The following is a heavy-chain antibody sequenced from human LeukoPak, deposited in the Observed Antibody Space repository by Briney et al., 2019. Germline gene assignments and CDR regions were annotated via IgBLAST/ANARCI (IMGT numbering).Heavy chain of an antibody. J-gene: IGHJ1*01. CDR3: ARSYRSGWYLVQD. CDR1: GYTFTGYY. V-gene: IGHV1-2*02. Sequence: GASVKVSCTASGYTFTGYYMHWVRQAPGQGLEWMGWINPNSGGTNYAQKFQGRVTMTRDTSISTAYMELSRLRSDDTAVYYCARSYRSGWYLVQDWGQGTLVTVSS. D-gene: IGHD6-19*01. CDR2: INPNSGGT.